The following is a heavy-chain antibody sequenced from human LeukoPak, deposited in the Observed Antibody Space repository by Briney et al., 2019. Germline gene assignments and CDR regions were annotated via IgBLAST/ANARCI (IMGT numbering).Heavy chain of an antibody. CDR2: IEQEGSEK. D-gene: IGHD2-2*01. J-gene: IGHJ4*02. Sequence: PGGSLRLSCAASGFTFSSYCMSWVRQAPGKGLEWVANIEQEGSEKYYVDSVKGRFTISRDNAKNSLYLQMNSLRAEDTAVYYCEREAFRVVVPAAEIAYWGQGNVVTVSS. CDR1: GFTFSSYC. CDR3: EREAFRVVVPAAEIAY. V-gene: IGHV3-7*01.